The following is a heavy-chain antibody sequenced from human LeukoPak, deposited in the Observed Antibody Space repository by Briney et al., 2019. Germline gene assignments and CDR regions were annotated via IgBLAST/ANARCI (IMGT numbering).Heavy chain of an antibody. Sequence: PGGSLRLSCAASGFTFSSYAMSWVRQAPEKGLEWVSGISVSGGSTYYADSVKGRFTISRDNSKNTLYLQMNSLRAEDTAVYYCASHDWFAPWGQETLVTVSS. CDR2: ISVSGGST. CDR3: ASHDWFAP. V-gene: IGHV3-23*01. J-gene: IGHJ5*02. CDR1: GFTFSSYA.